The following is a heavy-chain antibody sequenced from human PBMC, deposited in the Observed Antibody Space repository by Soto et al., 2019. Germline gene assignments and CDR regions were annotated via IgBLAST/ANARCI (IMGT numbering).Heavy chain of an antibody. CDR1: GGSISSGGYY. CDR3: ARDSGYCSGGSCQIEGPIDY. J-gene: IGHJ4*02. Sequence: SETLSLTCTVSGGSISSGGYYWSWIRQHPGKGLEWIGYIYYSGSTYYNPSLKSRVTISVDTSKNQFSLKLSSVTAADTAVYYCARDSGYCSGGSCQIEGPIDYWGQGTLVTVS. CDR2: IYYSGST. D-gene: IGHD2-15*01. V-gene: IGHV4-31*03.